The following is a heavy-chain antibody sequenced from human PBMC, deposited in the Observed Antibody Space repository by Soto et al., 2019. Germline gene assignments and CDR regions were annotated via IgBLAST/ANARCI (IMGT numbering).Heavy chain of an antibody. V-gene: IGHV4-4*07. Sequence: SETLSLTCTVSGGSISSYYWSWIRQPAGKGLEWIGRIYSSGSTNYNPSLKGRVTMSVDTSQNQFSLKLSSVTAADTAVYYCARDISTAMIYNWFDSWGQGTLVTVSS. CDR1: GGSISSYY. J-gene: IGHJ5*01. D-gene: IGHD5-18*01. CDR3: ARDISTAMIYNWFDS. CDR2: IYSSGST.